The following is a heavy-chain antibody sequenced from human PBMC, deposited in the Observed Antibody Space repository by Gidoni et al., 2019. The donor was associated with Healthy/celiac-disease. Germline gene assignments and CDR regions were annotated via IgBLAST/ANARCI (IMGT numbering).Heavy chain of an antibody. CDR3: AKERNYYDSSGYYGDWYFDL. CDR1: VCTFSSDG. V-gene: IGHV3-30*18. J-gene: IGHJ2*01. CDR2: ISYDVSNK. D-gene: IGHD3-22*01. Sequence: QVQLVESGGGVVQPGRSLRLACAASVCTFSSDGMHWVRQAPGQGLGWVGVISYDVSNKYYAYSVKGRFTISRDNSKNTLYLQMNSLRADDTAVYYCAKERNYYDSSGYYGDWYFDLWCRGTLVTVSS.